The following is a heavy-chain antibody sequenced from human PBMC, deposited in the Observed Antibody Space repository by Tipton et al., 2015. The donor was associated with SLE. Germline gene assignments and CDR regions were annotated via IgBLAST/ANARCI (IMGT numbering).Heavy chain of an antibody. CDR3: ARVYDYVWGSYP. CDR1: GGSFSGYY. CDR2: INHSGST. D-gene: IGHD3-16*01. J-gene: IGHJ5*02. V-gene: IGHV4-34*01. Sequence: LRLSCAVYGGSFSGYYWSWIRQPPGKGLEWIGEINHSGSTNYNPSLKSRVTISVATSKNQFSLKLSSVTAADTAVYYCARVYDYVWGSYPWGQGTLVTVSS.